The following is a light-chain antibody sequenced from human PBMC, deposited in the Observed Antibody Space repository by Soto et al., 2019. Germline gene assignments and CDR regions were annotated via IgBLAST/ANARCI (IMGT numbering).Light chain of an antibody. CDR2: GAS. CDR1: QSVGSN. CDR3: QHYNYWPPKT. V-gene: IGKV3-15*01. J-gene: IGKJ1*01. Sequence: ELVLTQSQGTLSLSPGQRTTLYCRASQSVGSNLAWYQQKPGQAPRLLIYGASTRATGIPARFSGSGSGTDFTLTISSLQSEDFAVYYCQHYNYWPPKTFGQGTKVDIK.